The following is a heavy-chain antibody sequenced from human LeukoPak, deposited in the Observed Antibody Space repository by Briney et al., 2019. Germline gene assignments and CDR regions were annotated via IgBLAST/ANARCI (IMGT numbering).Heavy chain of an antibody. CDR3: ASGVGYDSSGYYDY. Sequence: GGSLRLPCAGYGFTFSSYRMKWVRQAPGKGLEWLSYISSSSSTVYYADPVKGRFTISRDNAKNSLYLQMNSLRAEDTAVYYCASGVGYDSSGYYDYWGQGTLVTVSS. CDR1: GFTFSSYR. CDR2: ISSSSSTV. V-gene: IGHV3-48*01. D-gene: IGHD3-22*01. J-gene: IGHJ4*02.